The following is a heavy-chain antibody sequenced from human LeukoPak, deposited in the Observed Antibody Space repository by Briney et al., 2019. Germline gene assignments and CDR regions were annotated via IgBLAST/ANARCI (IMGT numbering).Heavy chain of an antibody. J-gene: IGHJ3*02. CDR3: ARGGYHHGFDI. V-gene: IGHV3-74*01. Sequence: GVSLRLSCAASGFTFNSYWFHWVRQAPGKGLVLVSRINSDGSDTIYADSVKGRFTISRDNAKSTVYLQMNSLKAEDTAVYYCARGGYHHGFDIWGQGTMVTVSS. CDR2: INSDGSDT. D-gene: IGHD2-15*01. CDR1: GFTFNSYW.